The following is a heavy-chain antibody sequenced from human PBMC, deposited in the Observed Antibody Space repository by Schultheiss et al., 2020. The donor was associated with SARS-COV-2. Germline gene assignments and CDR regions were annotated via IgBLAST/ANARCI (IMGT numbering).Heavy chain of an antibody. Sequence: GGSLRLSCAASGFTVSSNYMSWIRQASGKGLEWLAVISFDGSNEYYADSVKGRFTISRDNAKNSLYLQMNSLRAEDTALYYCARDPVEGGHVWGQGTTVTVSS. J-gene: IGHJ6*02. D-gene: IGHD5-24*01. V-gene: IGHV3-30*03. CDR3: ARDPVEGGHV. CDR2: ISFDGSNE. CDR1: GFTVSSNY.